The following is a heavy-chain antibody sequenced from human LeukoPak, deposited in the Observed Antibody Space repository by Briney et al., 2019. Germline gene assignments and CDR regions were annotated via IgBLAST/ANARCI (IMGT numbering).Heavy chain of an antibody. D-gene: IGHD3-10*02. CDR2: ISSSGSTI. Sequence: GGSLRLSCAASGFTFSSYSMNWVRQAPGKGLKWVSYISSSGSTIYYADSVKGRFTISRDNAKNSLYLQMNSLRAEDTAVYYCAELGITMIGGVWGKGTTVTISS. V-gene: IGHV3-48*04. J-gene: IGHJ6*04. CDR1: GFTFSSYS. CDR3: AELGITMIGGV.